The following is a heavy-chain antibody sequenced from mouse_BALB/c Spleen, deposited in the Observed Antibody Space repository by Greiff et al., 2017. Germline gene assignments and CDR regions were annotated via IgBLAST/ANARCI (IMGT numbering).Heavy chain of an antibody. CDR1: GFNIKDYY. CDR2: IDPENGDT. V-gene: IGHV14-4*02. D-gene: IGHD3-1*01. CDR3: KTARASGMDY. J-gene: IGHJ4*01. Sequence: EVQLQQSGAELVRSGASVKLSCTASGFNIKDYYMHWVKQRPEQGLEWIGWIDPENGDTEYAPKFQGKATMTADTSSNTAYLQLSSLTSEDTAVYYCKTARASGMDYWGQGTSVTVSS.